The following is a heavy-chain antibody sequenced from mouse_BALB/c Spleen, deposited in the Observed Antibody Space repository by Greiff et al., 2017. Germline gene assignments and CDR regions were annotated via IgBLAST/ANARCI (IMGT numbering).Heavy chain of an antibody. CDR1: GYTFTSYY. J-gene: IGHJ2*01. Sequence: VKLMESGPELVKPGASVKMSCKASGYTFTSYYIHWVKQRPGQGLEWIGWIYPGDGSTKYNEKFKGKTTLTADKSSSTAYMLLSSLTSEDSAIYFCAREDTPYYFDYWGQGTTLTVSS. V-gene: IGHV1S56*01. CDR2: IYPGDGST. CDR3: AREDTPYYFDY.